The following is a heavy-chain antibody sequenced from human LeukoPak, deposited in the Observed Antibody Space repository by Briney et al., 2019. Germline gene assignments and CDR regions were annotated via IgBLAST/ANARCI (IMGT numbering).Heavy chain of an antibody. CDR3: ARGNYDFWSGYYLNWFDP. CDR1: GGSISSYY. V-gene: IGHV4-59*12. Sequence: PSETLSLTCTVSGGSISSYYWSWIRQPPGKGLEWIGYIYYSGSTNYNPSLKSRVTISVDTSKNQFSLKLSSVTAADTAVYYCARGNYDFWSGYYLNWFDPWGQGTLVTVSS. CDR2: IYYSGST. J-gene: IGHJ5*02. D-gene: IGHD3-3*01.